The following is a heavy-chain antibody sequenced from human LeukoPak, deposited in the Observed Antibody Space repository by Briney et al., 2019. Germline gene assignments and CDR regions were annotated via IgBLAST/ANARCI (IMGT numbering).Heavy chain of an antibody. V-gene: IGHV6-1*01. CDR3: ARDADWGYDAFDI. Sequence: SQTLSLTCAISGDSVSVNSDVWNWIRQSPSRGLEWRGRTYYKSKWYNDYAVSVKSRITISPDTSKNQFSLQLNSVTPEDTAVYYCARDADWGYDAFDIWGQGTMVTVSS. J-gene: IGHJ3*02. CDR2: TYYKSKWYN. D-gene: IGHD7-27*01. CDR1: GDSVSVNSDV.